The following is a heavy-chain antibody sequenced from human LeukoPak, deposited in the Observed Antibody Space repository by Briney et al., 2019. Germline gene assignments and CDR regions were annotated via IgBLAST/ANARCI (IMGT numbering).Heavy chain of an antibody. D-gene: IGHD3-9*01. CDR3: ARVPLTGYDY. V-gene: IGHV4-34*01. J-gene: IGHJ4*02. Sequence: PSETLSLTCAVYGGSSSGYYWSWIRHPPGKGLEWIGEINHSGSTNYNPSLKSRVTISVDTSKNQFSLKLSSVTAADTAVYYCARVPLTGYDYWGQGTLVTVSS. CDR1: GGSSSGYY. CDR2: INHSGST.